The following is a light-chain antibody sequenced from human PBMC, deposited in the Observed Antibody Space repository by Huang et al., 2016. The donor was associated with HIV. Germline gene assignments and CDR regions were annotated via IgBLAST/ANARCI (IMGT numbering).Light chain of an antibody. V-gene: IGKV3-11*01. CDR3: QQRSNWPLT. CDR2: DAS. Sequence: EIVLTQSTATLSLSPGERASLSCRASQSVSSYLTWYQQKPGQAPRLLIYDASNRATGIPPRFSGSGSGTDVTLTISSLEPEDFAVYYCQQRSNWPLTFGGGTKVEI. CDR1: QSVSSY. J-gene: IGKJ4*01.